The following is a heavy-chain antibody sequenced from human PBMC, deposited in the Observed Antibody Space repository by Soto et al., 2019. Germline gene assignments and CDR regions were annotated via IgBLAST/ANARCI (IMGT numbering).Heavy chain of an antibody. Sequence: QVQLQESGPGLVKPSETLSLTCTVSGDYISSHYWSWIRQPPGTGLEWIGYVYHSGKTDSNPSHKSRVSLTLETSKSHLAHKLSSVTAADSAVDYCARHQGHTPAVWYFDLWGRGTLVTVSS. CDR1: GDYISSHY. CDR2: VYHSGKT. J-gene: IGHJ2*01. CDR3: ARHQGHTPAVWYFDL. V-gene: IGHV4-59*08.